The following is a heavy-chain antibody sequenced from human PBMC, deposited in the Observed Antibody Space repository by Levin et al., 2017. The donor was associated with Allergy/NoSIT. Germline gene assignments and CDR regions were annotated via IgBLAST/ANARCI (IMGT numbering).Heavy chain of an antibody. D-gene: IGHD3-3*01. Sequence: GGSLRLSCAASGFTFSSYSMNWVRQAPGKGLEWVSSISSSSSYIYYADSVKGRFTISRDNAKNSLYLQMNSLRAEDTAVYYCARDTYYDFWSGYHYYMDVWGKGTTVTVSS. CDR1: GFTFSSYS. J-gene: IGHJ6*03. V-gene: IGHV3-21*01. CDR2: ISSSSSYI. CDR3: ARDTYYDFWSGYHYYMDV.